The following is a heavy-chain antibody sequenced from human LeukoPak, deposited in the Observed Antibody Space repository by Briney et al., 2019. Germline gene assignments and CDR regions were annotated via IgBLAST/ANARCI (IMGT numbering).Heavy chain of an antibody. J-gene: IGHJ4*02. CDR1: GFTFSSYA. CDR3: AKDGEVLRYFDWLSAPLDY. D-gene: IGHD3-9*01. Sequence: GGSLRLSCAASGFTFSSYAMSWVRQAPGKGLEWVSAISGSGGSTYYADSVKGRFTISRDNSKNTLYLQMNSLRAEDTAVYYCAKDGEVLRYFDWLSAPLDYWGQGTLVTVSS. CDR2: ISGSGGST. V-gene: IGHV3-23*01.